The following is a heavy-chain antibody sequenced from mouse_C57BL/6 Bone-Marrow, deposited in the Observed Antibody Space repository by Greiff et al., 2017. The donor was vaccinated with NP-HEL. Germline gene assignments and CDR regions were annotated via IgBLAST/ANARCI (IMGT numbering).Heavy chain of an antibody. Sequence: QVQLKQSGAELARPGASVKLSCKASGYTFTSYGISWVKQRTGQGLEWIGEIYPRSGNTYYNEKFKGKATLTADKSSSTAYMELRSLTSEDSAVYFCARETTVVARGTYWGQGTLVTVSA. V-gene: IGHV1-81*01. CDR2: IYPRSGNT. D-gene: IGHD1-1*01. CDR1: GYTFTSYG. J-gene: IGHJ3*01. CDR3: ARETTVVARGTY.